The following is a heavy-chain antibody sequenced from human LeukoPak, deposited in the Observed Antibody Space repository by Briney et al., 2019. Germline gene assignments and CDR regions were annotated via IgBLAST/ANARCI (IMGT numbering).Heavy chain of an antibody. V-gene: IGHV3-48*02. J-gene: IGHJ4*02. CDR1: GXTFSSYV. CDR3: ARDFDWALDS. CDR2: ITHDGYKT. D-gene: IGHD3-9*01. Sequence: PGGSLRLSCSASGXTFSSYVMNWVRQAPGKGLEWISYITHDGYKTYYADSVKGRFTISRDSAKNSLYLQMDSLRDEDTAVYYCARDFDWALDSWGQGTLVTVSS.